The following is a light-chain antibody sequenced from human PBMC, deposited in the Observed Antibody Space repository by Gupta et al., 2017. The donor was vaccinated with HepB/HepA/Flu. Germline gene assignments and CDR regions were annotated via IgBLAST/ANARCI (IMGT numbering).Light chain of an antibody. V-gene: IGKV3-11*01. J-gene: IGKJ4*01. CDR1: ESIGNY. CDR2: DAY. CDR3: QQRSNWPPLT. Sequence: PGETATRSCRASESIGNYLAWFQQKPGQAPRLLIYDAYYRASGIPVRFRGSGSGTEFSLTIDSLEPEDFAVYYCQQRSNWPPLTLGGGTQVEIK.